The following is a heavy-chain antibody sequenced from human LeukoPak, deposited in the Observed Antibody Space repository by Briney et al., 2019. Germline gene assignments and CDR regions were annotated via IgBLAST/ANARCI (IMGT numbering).Heavy chain of an antibody. CDR3: ARHEVKPITMIVVVIRHNDNWFDP. CDR2: IYYSGST. D-gene: IGHD3-22*01. V-gene: IGHV4-39*01. CDR1: GGSISSSSYY. J-gene: IGHJ5*02. Sequence: PSETLSLTCTVSGGSISSSSYYWGWIRQPPGKGLEWIGSIYYSGSTYYNPSLKSRVTISVDTSKNQFSLKLSSVTAADTAVYYCARHEVKPITMIVVVIRHNDNWFDPWGQGTLVTVSS.